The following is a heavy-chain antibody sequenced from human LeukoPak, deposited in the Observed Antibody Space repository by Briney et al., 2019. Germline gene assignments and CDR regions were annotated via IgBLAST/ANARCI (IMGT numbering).Heavy chain of an antibody. J-gene: IGHJ3*02. D-gene: IGHD3-9*01. Sequence: SETLSLTCTVSGGSISGYYWSWIRQPPEKGLEWIGYIYYSGSTNYNPSLKSRVTISVDTSKNQFSLKLSSVTAADTAVYYCAREHYDILTGLYIDAFDIWGPGTRVTVSS. CDR1: GGSISGYY. CDR3: AREHYDILTGLYIDAFDI. CDR2: IYYSGST. V-gene: IGHV4-59*01.